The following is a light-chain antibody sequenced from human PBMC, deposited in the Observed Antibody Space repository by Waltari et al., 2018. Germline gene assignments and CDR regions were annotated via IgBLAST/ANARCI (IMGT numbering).Light chain of an antibody. CDR1: SVLPSSNNRNY. J-gene: IGKJ2*01. CDR3: QQCYNFPYT. CDR2: WAS. V-gene: IGKV4-1*01. Sequence: SVLPSSNNRNYLGGYQQKPGQPPKLLSSWASTREAGVPDRFSGSGSGTDCTLTISGLQAEDVAVYYCQQCYNFPYTFGQGTKLEIK.